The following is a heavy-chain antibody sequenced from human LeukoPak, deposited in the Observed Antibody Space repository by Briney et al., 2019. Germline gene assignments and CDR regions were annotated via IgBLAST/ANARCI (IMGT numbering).Heavy chain of an antibody. CDR3: AREGPDFYYYRDV. V-gene: IGHV1-2*02. CDR1: GYTFTGYY. D-gene: IGHD2-21*02. CDR2: INPNSGGT. J-gene: IGHJ6*03. Sequence: GASVKVSCKASGYTFTGYYMHWVRQAPGQGLEWMGWINPNSGGTNYAQKFQGRVTVTRDTSISTAYMELNRLRSDDTAVYFCAREGPDFYYYRDVWGKGTTITVSS.